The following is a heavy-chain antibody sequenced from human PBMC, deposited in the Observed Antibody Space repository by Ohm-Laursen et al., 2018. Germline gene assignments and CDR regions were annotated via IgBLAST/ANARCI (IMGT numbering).Heavy chain of an antibody. Sequence: SETLSLTWTVSGGSISSSSYYWGWLRQPPGKGLEWIGNIYYSGSTYYNPSLKSRVTISVDTSKNQFSLKLSSVTAADTAVYYCASWGGVGATTGGCRYWGQGTLVTVSS. D-gene: IGHD1-26*01. CDR3: ASWGGVGATTGGCRY. J-gene: IGHJ4*02. CDR1: GGSISSSSYY. CDR2: IYYSGST. V-gene: IGHV4-39*07.